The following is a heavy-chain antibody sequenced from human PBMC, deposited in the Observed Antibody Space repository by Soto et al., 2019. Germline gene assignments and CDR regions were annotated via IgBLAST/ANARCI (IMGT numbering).Heavy chain of an antibody. Sequence: PSETLSLTCAVSGYSISSGYYWGWIRQPPGKGLEWIGSIYHSGTTYYNPSLKNRVTISVDTSKNQLPLKLSSVTAADTAVYYCARGAVAGYYYVMDVWGQGTTVTVSS. CDR1: GYSISSGYY. V-gene: IGHV4-38-2*01. J-gene: IGHJ6*02. CDR2: IYHSGTT. D-gene: IGHD6-19*01. CDR3: ARGAVAGYYYVMDV.